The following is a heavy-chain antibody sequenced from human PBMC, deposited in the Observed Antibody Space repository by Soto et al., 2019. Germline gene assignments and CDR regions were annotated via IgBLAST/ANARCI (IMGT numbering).Heavy chain of an antibody. J-gene: IGHJ4*02. Sequence: GASVKVSCKASGGTFSSYAISWVRQAPGQGLEWMGGIIPIFGTANYAQKFQGRVTITADESTSTAYMELSSLRSEDTAVYYCASAMDPYSSGWYVYWGQGTLVTVSS. V-gene: IGHV1-69*13. CDR3: ASAMDPYSSGWYVY. CDR2: IIPIFGTA. D-gene: IGHD6-19*01. CDR1: GGTFSSYA.